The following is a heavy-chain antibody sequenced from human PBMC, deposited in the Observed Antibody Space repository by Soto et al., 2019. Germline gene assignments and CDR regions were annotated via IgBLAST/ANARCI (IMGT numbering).Heavy chain of an antibody. V-gene: IGHV3-21*01. D-gene: IGHD6-13*01. CDR2: ISSSSGYI. J-gene: IGHJ4*01. CDR1: GFTFSSYS. CDR3: ARGAVAGAGISTYYFDY. Sequence: GGTLRLSCAASGFTFSSYSMSWVRQAPGKGLEWVSSISSSSGYIYYADSLKGRFTISRDNAKKSVYLQVNSLRAEDTAVYYWARGAVAGAGISTYYFDYWGHGTLVTVSS.